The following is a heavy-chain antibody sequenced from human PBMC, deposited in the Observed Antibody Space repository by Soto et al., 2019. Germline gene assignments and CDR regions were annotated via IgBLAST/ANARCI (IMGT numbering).Heavy chain of an antibody. V-gene: IGHV3-30-3*01. CDR1: GFTFSSYA. J-gene: IGHJ6*02. D-gene: IGHD2-2*01. CDR2: ISYDGSNK. CDR3: ARDDLTAAGSSPLDV. Sequence: HPGGSLRLSCAASGFTFSSYAMHWVRQAPGKGLEWVAVISYDGSNKYYADSVKGRFTISRDNSKNTLYLQMNSLRAEDTAVYYCARDDLTAAGSSPLDVWGQGTTVTVSS.